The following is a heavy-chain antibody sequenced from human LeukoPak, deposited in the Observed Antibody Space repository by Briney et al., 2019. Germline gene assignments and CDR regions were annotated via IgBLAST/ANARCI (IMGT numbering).Heavy chain of an antibody. D-gene: IGHD5-24*01. J-gene: IGHJ4*02. CDR2: ISSSGESP. CDR1: GFTFSRYA. V-gene: IGHV3-23*01. Sequence: QSGGSLRLSCAASGFTFSRYAMSWVRQAPGKGLEWVCGISSSGESPYYADSVKGRFTISRDNSKNTLYLEINSLRAEDTAVYYCAKKSRDGYNPFDYLGQATLVTVSS. CDR3: AKKSRDGYNPFDY.